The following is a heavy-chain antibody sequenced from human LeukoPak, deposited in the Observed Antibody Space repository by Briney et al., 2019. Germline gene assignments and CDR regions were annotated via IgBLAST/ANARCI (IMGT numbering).Heavy chain of an antibody. J-gene: IGHJ5*02. CDR3: ARLFSSSWYWFDP. D-gene: IGHD6-13*01. Sequence: SETLSLTCTVSGGSISSYYWSWIRQPAGKGLEWIGRIYTSGSTNYNPSLKSRVTMSVDTSKNQFSLQLRSVTAADTAVYYCARLFSSSWYWFDPWGQGTLATVSS. CDR2: IYTSGST. CDR1: GGSISSYY. V-gene: IGHV4-4*07.